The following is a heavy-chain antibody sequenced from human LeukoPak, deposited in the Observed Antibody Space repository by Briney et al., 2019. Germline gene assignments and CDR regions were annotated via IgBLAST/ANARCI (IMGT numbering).Heavy chain of an antibody. Sequence: GGSLRLSCAASGFTFSDYSMNWVRQAPGKGLEWVSSVTSRSSYMYYGDSVKGRFTISRDNAKNSLYLQMNSLRAEDTAVYYCTRDPIAAAASGGDNWGQGTLVTVSS. V-gene: IGHV3-21*01. CDR2: VTSRSSYM. CDR3: TRDPIAAAASGGDN. J-gene: IGHJ4*02. CDR1: GFTFSDYS. D-gene: IGHD6-13*01.